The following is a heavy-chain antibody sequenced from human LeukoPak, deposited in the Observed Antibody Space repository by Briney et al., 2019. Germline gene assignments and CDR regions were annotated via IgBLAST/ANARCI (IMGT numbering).Heavy chain of an antibody. CDR2: IDPKSGGT. J-gene: IGHJ4*02. V-gene: IGHV1-2*02. CDR3: ARLALSGIDY. Sequence: ASVKVSCKASGYTFIDYYMHWVRQAPGQGLEWMRRIDPKSGGTSYAQKFQGRVTMTMDTSITTAYMALNSLRSDDTAIYYCARLALSGIDYWGQGTLVTVSS. D-gene: IGHD1-1*01. CDR1: GYTFIDYY.